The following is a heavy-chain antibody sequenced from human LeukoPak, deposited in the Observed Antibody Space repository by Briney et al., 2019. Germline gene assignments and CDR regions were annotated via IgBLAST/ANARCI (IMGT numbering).Heavy chain of an antibody. J-gene: IGHJ5*02. CDR1: GFTFSSYA. CDR2: NSGSGGST. CDR3: AKDNGPHGTSNWFDP. D-gene: IGHD1-7*01. Sequence: GGSLRLSCAASGFTFSSYAMSWVRQAPGKGLEWVSANSGSGGSTYYADSVKGRFTISRDNSKNTLYLQMNSLRAEDTAVYYCAKDNGPHGTSNWFDPWGQGTLVTVSS. V-gene: IGHV3-23*01.